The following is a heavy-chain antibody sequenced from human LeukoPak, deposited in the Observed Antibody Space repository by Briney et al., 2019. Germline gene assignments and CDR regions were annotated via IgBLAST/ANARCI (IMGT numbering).Heavy chain of an antibody. Sequence: GGSLRLSCAASGFTFSSYAMSWVRQAPGKGLEWVSAISGSGDSTYYGDSVKGRFTISRDNSKNTLYLQMNSLRAEDTAVYYCAKTRPLDSSSWSHGDYWGQGTLVPSP. V-gene: IGHV3-23*01. CDR1: GFTFSSYA. CDR2: ISGSGDST. J-gene: IGHJ4*02. D-gene: IGHD6-13*01. CDR3: AKTRPLDSSSWSHGDY.